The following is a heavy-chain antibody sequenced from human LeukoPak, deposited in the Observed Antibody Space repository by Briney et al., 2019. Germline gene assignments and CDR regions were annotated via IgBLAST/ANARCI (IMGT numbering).Heavy chain of an antibody. Sequence: GGSLRLSCAASGFTFSSYGMHWVRQAPGKGLEWVSYISSSSSTIYYADSVKGRFTISRDNAKNSLYLQMNSLRAEDTAVYYCARVSGGYPSYYYYYMDVWGKGTTVTVSS. J-gene: IGHJ6*03. D-gene: IGHD2-15*01. CDR1: GFTFSSYG. CDR3: ARVSGGYPSYYYYYMDV. CDR2: ISSSSSTI. V-gene: IGHV3-48*01.